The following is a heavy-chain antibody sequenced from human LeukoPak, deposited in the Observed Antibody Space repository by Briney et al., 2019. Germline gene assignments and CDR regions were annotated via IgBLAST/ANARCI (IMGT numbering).Heavy chain of an antibody. D-gene: IGHD1-26*01. CDR2: IYPGDSDT. J-gene: IGHJ4*02. CDR3: ARRWELASSGFDY. V-gene: IGHV5-51*01. Sequence: GESLQISCKGSGYNFTSYWIGWMRQMPGKGLEWMGIIYPGDSDTRYSPSFQGQVTISADKSISTAYLQWSSLKASDTAMYYCARRWELASSGFDYWGQGTLVTVSS. CDR1: GYNFTSYW.